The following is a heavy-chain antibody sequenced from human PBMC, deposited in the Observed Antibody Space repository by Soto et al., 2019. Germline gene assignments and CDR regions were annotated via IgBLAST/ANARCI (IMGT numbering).Heavy chain of an antibody. Sequence: QVQLVQSGAEVKKPGSSVKVSCKASVGTFSSYAISWVRQAPGQGLEWMGGLIPIFGTANYAQKFQGRVTITADEFTDAAYMELSSLRSEDTAVYYCARYCSSTSCEHPLRGYYYGMDVWGQGTTVTVSS. CDR3: ARYCSSTSCEHPLRGYYYGMDV. V-gene: IGHV1-69*01. CDR2: LIPIFGTA. D-gene: IGHD2-2*01. CDR1: VGTFSSYA. J-gene: IGHJ6*02.